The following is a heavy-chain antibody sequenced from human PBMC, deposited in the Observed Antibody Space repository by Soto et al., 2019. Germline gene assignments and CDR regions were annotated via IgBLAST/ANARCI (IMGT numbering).Heavy chain of an antibody. D-gene: IGHD3-22*01. Sequence: QVQLVESGGGLVKPGGSLRLSCAASGFTFSDYYMSWIRQAPGQGLEWISYISSSSDYTNSADSVKGRFTISRDNAKNSLYLQMNSLRAEDSAVYYCAREDYYDGSGYYSYWGQGTLVSVSS. CDR1: GFTFSDYY. J-gene: IGHJ4*02. V-gene: IGHV3-11*05. CDR3: AREDYYDGSGYYSY. CDR2: ISSSSDYT.